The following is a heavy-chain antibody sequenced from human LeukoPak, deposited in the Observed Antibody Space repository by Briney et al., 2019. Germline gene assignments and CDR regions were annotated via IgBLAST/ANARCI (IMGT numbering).Heavy chain of an antibody. CDR2: MNSNSGNT. J-gene: IGHJ6*02. CDR3: ARAYDFWSGSDGMDV. V-gene: IGHV1-8*01. D-gene: IGHD3-3*01. Sequence: ASVKVSCKASGYTLTSYDINWVRHATGQGLEWSGWMNSNSGNTGYAQKFQCRVTMTRNTSISTAYMELSSLRSEDTAVYYCARAYDFWSGSDGMDVWGQGTTVTVSS. CDR1: GYTLTSYD.